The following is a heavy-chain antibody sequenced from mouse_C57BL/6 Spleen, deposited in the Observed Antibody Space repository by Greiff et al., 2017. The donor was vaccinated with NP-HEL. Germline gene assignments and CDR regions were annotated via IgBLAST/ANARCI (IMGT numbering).Heavy chain of an antibody. J-gene: IGHJ2*01. CDR2: INPSSGYT. Sequence: VQLHQSGAELAKPGASVKLSCKASGYTFTSYWMHWVKQRPGQGLEWIGYINPSSGYTKYNQKFKDKATLTADKSSSTAYMQLSSLTYEDSAVYYCASEDSNYVFDYWGQGTTLTVSS. V-gene: IGHV1-7*01. CDR3: ASEDSNYVFDY. CDR1: GYTFTSYW. D-gene: IGHD2-5*01.